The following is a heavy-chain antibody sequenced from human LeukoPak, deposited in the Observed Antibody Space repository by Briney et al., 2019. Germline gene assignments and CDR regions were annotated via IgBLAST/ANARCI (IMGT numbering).Heavy chain of an antibody. V-gene: IGHV1-2*02. CDR3: AVADGRIAPPTISYNYYGMDG. D-gene: IGHD3-3*01. J-gene: IGHJ6*02. Sequence: ASVKVSCKASGYTFTAYYMHWVRQAPGQGLEWMGWINPNSGDTNHAQKFQGRVTMTRDTSVSTAYMELSGLRYDDAAVYYCAVADGRIAPPTISYNYYGMDGGGQGTTVTVS. CDR2: INPNSGDT. CDR1: GYTFTAYY.